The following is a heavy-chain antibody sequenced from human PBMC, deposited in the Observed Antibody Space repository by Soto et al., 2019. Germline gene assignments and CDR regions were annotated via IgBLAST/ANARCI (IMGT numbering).Heavy chain of an antibody. D-gene: IGHD3-22*01. V-gene: IGHV1-69*13. CDR1: GGTFSSYA. CDR2: IIPIFGTA. Sequence: ASVKVSCKASGGTFSSYAISWVRQAPGQGLEWMGGIIPIFGTANYAQKFQGRVTITADESTSTAYMELSSLRSEDTAVYYCAMVITPRFDPWGQGTLVTVSS. CDR3: AMVITPRFDP. J-gene: IGHJ5*02.